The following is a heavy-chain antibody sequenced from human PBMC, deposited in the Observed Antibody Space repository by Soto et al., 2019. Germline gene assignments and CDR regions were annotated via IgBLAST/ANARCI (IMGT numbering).Heavy chain of an antibody. Sequence: EVQVLESGGWLVQPGGSLRLSCAASGFMSWVRQAPGKGLEWVSAISDYGANTYYVDSVKGRFTISRDNAKNTLYLQMNSLRAEDTAVYYCAKGVSGHYYDFRGQGTLVTVSS. CDR1: GF. CDR3: AKGVSGHYYDF. CDR2: ISDYGANT. D-gene: IGHD3-22*01. J-gene: IGHJ4*02. V-gene: IGHV3-23*01.